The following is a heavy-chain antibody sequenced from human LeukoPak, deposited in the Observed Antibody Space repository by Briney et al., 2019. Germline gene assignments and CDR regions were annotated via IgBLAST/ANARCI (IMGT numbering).Heavy chain of an antibody. CDR1: GDSISSSGYY. V-gene: IGHV4-39*01. D-gene: IGHD3-10*01. CDR3: ARIYGSGSSLDY. J-gene: IGHJ4*02. Sequence: SETLSLTCTVSGDSISSSGYYWGWIRQPPGKGLEWIGSIYYSGNTSYNPSLKSRVTISVHTSENQFSLKLTSVTATDTAVYYCARIYGSGSSLDYWGQGTLVTVSS. CDR2: IYYSGNT.